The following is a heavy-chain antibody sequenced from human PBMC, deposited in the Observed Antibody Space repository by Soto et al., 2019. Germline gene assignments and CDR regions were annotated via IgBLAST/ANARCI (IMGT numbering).Heavy chain of an antibody. CDR1: GYTFTSYY. D-gene: IGHD6-19*01. Sequence: ASVKVSCKASGYTFTSYYMHWVRQAPGQGLEWMGIINPSGGSTSYAQKFQGRVTMTRDTSTSTVYMELSSLRSEDTAVYYCARGKRSSSGWYSGAFDIWGQGTMVTISS. CDR3: ARGKRSSSGWYSGAFDI. V-gene: IGHV1-46*03. J-gene: IGHJ3*02. CDR2: INPSGGST.